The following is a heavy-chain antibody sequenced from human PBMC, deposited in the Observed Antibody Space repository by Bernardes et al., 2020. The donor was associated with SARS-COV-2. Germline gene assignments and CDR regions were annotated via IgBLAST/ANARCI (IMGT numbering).Heavy chain of an antibody. CDR2: IYTSGST. CDR1: GGSISSYY. D-gene: IGHD6-13*01. V-gene: IGHV4-4*07. CDR3: ARVEQHYYYYYGMDV. Sequence: AESLSLTCTVSGGSISSYYWSWIRQPAGKGLEWIGRIYTSGSTNYNPSLKSRVTMSVDTSKNQFSLKLSSVTAADTAVYYCARVEQHYYYYYGMDVWGQGTTVTVSS. J-gene: IGHJ6*02.